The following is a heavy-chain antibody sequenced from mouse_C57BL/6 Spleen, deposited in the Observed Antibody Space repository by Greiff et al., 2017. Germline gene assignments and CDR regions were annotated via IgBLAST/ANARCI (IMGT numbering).Heavy chain of an antibody. V-gene: IGHV1-64*01. Sequence: VQLQQPGAELVKPGASVKLSCKASGYTFTSYWMHWVKQRPGQGLEWIGMIHPNSGSTNYNEKFKSKATLTVDKSSSTAYMQLSSLTSEDSAVYYCARWTTVVAKDYAMDYWGQGTSVTVSS. CDR3: ARWTTVVAKDYAMDY. D-gene: IGHD1-1*01. CDR2: IHPNSGST. CDR1: GYTFTSYW. J-gene: IGHJ4*01.